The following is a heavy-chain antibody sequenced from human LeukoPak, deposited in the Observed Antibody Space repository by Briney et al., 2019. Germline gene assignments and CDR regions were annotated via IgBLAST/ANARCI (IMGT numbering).Heavy chain of an antibody. CDR2: ISTDGVNT. Sequence: PGGSLRLSCAASGFTFRNHAMNWVRQTPGKGLEWVSSISTDGVNTYYADSVKGRFTISRDTSKDTLYLQINSLSAEDTAVYYCARCTKYTTGWCNWFDPWGQGTLVTVSS. V-gene: IGHV3-23*01. D-gene: IGHD6-19*01. CDR1: GFTFRNHA. CDR3: ARCTKYTTGWCNWFDP. J-gene: IGHJ5*02.